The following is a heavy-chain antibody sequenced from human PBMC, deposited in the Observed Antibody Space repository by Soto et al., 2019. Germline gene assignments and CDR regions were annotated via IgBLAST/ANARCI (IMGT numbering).Heavy chain of an antibody. CDR3: ARDAIPFNGKNDGFDM. CDR2: IGGDGRSP. J-gene: IGHJ3*02. V-gene: IGHV3-23*01. D-gene: IGHD2-21*01. CDR1: GFTFRNHA. Sequence: PGGSLRLSCVASGFTFRNHAMYWVRQAPGKGLEWVSHIGGDGRSPLYVDSVRGRFTISRDNSKNTLFLQMNSLRVEDTAVYYCARDAIPFNGKNDGFDMWGRGTMVTVSS.